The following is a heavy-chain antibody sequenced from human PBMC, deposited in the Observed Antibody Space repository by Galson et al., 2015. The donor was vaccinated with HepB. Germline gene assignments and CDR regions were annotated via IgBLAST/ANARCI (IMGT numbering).Heavy chain of an antibody. CDR2: IYYSGST. Sequence: ETLSLTCTVSGGSISSSSYYWGWIRQPPGKGLEWIGSIYYSGSTYYNPSLKSRVTISVDTSKNQFSLKLSSVTAADTAVYYCARRSTDYYYYYMDVWGKGTTVTVSS. J-gene: IGHJ6*03. CDR3: ARRSTDYYYYYMDV. CDR1: GGSISSSSYY. V-gene: IGHV4-39*01. D-gene: IGHD4-11*01.